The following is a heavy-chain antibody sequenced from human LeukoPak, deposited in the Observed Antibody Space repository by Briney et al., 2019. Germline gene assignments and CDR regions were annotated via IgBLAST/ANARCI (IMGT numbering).Heavy chain of an antibody. V-gene: IGHV4-31*03. Sequence: SQTLSLTCTVSGGSISSGGYYWSWIRQHPGKGLEWIGYIYYSGSTYYNPSLKSRVTISVDTSKNQFSLKLSSATAADTAVYYCAGGEYGGPFDYWGQGTLVTVSS. D-gene: IGHD3-16*01. J-gene: IGHJ4*02. CDR3: AGGEYGGPFDY. CDR2: IYYSGST. CDR1: GGSISSGGYY.